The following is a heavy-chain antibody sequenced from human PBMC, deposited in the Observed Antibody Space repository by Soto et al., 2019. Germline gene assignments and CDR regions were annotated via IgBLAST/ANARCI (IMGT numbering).Heavy chain of an antibody. CDR2: IYYSGST. CDR3: ARHQRSLQPNWNYGYNWFDP. J-gene: IGHJ5*02. V-gene: IGHV4-39*01. D-gene: IGHD1-7*01. CDR1: GGSISSSSYY. Sequence: SDTLSLTCTVSGGSISSSSYYWGWIRQPPGKGLEWIGSIYYSGSTYYNPSLKSRVTISVDTSKNQFSLKLSSVTAADTAVYYCARHQRSLQPNWNYGYNWFDPWGQGTLVTVSS.